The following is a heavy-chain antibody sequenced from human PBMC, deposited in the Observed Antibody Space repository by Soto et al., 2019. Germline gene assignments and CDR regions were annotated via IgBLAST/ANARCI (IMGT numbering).Heavy chain of an antibody. J-gene: IGHJ5*02. CDR3: AKQESEWNDHFDP. CDR1: GFSFSSYG. V-gene: IGHV3-30*18. CDR2: ISYDGTDE. D-gene: IGHD1-1*01. Sequence: QVQLVESGGGVVQPGRSLRLSCAASGFSFSSYGMHWVRQAPGKGLEWVAMISYDGTDEYYADSVKGRFTISRDNSKNAVYLQMNSLRAEDTAVYYCAKQESEWNDHFDPWGQGTLVTVSS.